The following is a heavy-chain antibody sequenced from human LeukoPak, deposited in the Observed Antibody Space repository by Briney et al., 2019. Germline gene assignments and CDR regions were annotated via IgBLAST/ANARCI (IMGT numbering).Heavy chain of an antibody. J-gene: IGHJ4*02. Sequence: GGSLRLSCAASGFTFSSYAMHWVRRAPGKGLEWVAVISYDGSNKYYADSVKGRFTISRDNSKNTLYLQMNSLRAEDTAVYYCARGYSYGSEGYFDYWGQGTLVTVSS. CDR2: ISYDGSNK. D-gene: IGHD5-18*01. V-gene: IGHV3-30*04. CDR1: GFTFSSYA. CDR3: ARGYSYGSEGYFDY.